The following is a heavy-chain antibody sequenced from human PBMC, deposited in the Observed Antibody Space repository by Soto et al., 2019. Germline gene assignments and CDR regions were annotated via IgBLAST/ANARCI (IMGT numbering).Heavy chain of an antibody. CDR3: ARGGVY. V-gene: IGHV3-48*03. Sequence: LRLSCVTSGFNFSNYDMNWVRQAPGRGMEWIAFITATGFTTFYADSVRPRFTISRDNAQESVFLQMDSLTVEDTGIYYCARGGVYWGRGTPVTVSS. D-gene: IGHD2-8*01. CDR2: ITATGFTT. J-gene: IGHJ4*02. CDR1: GFNFSNYD.